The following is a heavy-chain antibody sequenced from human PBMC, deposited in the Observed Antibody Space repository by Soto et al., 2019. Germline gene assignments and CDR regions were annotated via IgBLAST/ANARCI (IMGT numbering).Heavy chain of an antibody. Sequence: GGSLRLSCAASGFTFSDYYMSWIRQAPGKGLEWVSYISSSGSTIYYADSVKGRFTISRDNAKNSRYLQMNSLRAEDTAVYYWARGLLLWFGELLNYFDYWGQGTLVTVSS. D-gene: IGHD3-10*01. CDR1: GFTFSDYY. J-gene: IGHJ4*02. V-gene: IGHV3-11*01. CDR2: ISSSGSTI. CDR3: ARGLLLWFGELLNYFDY.